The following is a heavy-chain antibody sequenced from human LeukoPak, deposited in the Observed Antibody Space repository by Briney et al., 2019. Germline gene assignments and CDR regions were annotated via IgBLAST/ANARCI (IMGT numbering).Heavy chain of an antibody. Sequence: GASVKVSCKASGYTFTSYGISWVRQAPGQGLEWMGWISAYNGNTNYAQKLQGRVTMTTDTSTSTAYMELRSLRSDDTAVYYCARDGNYYDSSGYYSEGMDIWGQGTTVTVAS. CDR1: GYTFTSYG. CDR3: ARDGNYYDSSGYYSEGMDI. CDR2: ISAYNGNT. V-gene: IGHV1-18*01. J-gene: IGHJ6*02. D-gene: IGHD3-22*01.